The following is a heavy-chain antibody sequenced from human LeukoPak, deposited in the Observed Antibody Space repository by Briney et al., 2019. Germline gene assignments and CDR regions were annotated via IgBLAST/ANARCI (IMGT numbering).Heavy chain of an antibody. CDR1: GFTFSSYS. J-gene: IGHJ4*02. Sequence: GGSLRLSCTASGFTFSSYSLNWVRQAPGKGLEWVSSVSTGSNYIYYADSVKGRFTISRDNSKNTLYLQMNSLRAEDTAVYYCANDARRGATTLFDYWGQGTLVTVSS. V-gene: IGHV3-21*01. D-gene: IGHD1-26*01. CDR2: VSTGSNYI. CDR3: ANDARRGATTLFDY.